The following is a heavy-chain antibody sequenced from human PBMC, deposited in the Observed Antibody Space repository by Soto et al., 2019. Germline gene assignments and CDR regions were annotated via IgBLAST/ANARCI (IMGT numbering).Heavy chain of an antibody. CDR2: IYYSGST. CDR3: ASPYYDYIWGSYSMTRVDY. CDR1: GGSISSSSYY. J-gene: IGHJ4*02. Sequence: SETLSLTCTVSGGSISSSSYYWGWIRQPPGKGLEWIGSIYYSGSTYYNPSLKSRVTISVDTSKNQFSLKLSSVTAADTAVYYCASPYYDYIWGSYSMTRVDYWGQGTLVTVSS. D-gene: IGHD3-16*01. V-gene: IGHV4-39*01.